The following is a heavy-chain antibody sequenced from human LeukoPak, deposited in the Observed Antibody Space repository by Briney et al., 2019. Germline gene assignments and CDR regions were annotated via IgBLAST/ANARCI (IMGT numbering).Heavy chain of an antibody. CDR1: GGPFSGYF. V-gene: IGHV4-34*01. CDR3: ARGYCTTTTCRIFPYYFLDV. Sequence: PSETLSLTCAVYGGPFSGYFWTWVRQPPGKGLEWIGEINHRGRTNYNPSLEGRVTISMDTSQNQFSLKINSVTAADTAIYYCARGYCTTTTCRIFPYYFLDVWGKGTPVTVSS. J-gene: IGHJ6*03. CDR2: INHRGRT. D-gene: IGHD2-2*01.